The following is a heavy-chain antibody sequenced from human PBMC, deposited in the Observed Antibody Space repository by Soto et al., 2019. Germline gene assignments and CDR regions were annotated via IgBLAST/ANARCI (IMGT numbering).Heavy chain of an antibody. CDR1: GFTFSSYA. V-gene: IGHV3-23*01. D-gene: IGHD2-15*01. J-gene: IGHJ5*02. CDR2: ISGSGGST. CDR3: AKSGRVVVVVAATFDT. Sequence: EVQLLESGGGLVQPGWSLRLSCAASGFTFSSYAMSWVRQAPGKGLEWVSAISGSGGSTYYADSVKGRFTISRDNSKNTLYLQMNRLRAEDTAVYYCAKSGRVVVVVAATFDTWGQGTLVTVSS.